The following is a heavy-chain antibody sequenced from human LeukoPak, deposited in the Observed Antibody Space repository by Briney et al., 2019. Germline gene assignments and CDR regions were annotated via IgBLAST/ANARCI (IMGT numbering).Heavy chain of an antibody. Sequence: SETLSLTCTVSGVSISSSPYYWGWIRQPPGKGLEWIGSVYSSGSSYYNPSLKSRVTIFVDTSKNQFSLKVTSVAAADTATYYCARHKDDYDDYVWTYWGQGTLVTVSS. CDR1: GVSISSSPYY. CDR3: ARHKDDYDDYVWTY. V-gene: IGHV4-39*01. J-gene: IGHJ4*02. CDR2: VYSSGSS. D-gene: IGHD4-17*01.